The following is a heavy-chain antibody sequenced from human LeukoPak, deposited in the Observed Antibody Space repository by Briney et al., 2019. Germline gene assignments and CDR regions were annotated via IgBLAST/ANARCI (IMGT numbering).Heavy chain of an antibody. J-gene: IGHJ6*03. CDR1: GYTFTSYD. Sequence: GASVKVSCKASGYTFTSYDINWVRQATRQGLEWMGWISPNSGGTNYAQKFQGRVTMTRDTSINTAYMELSRPRSDDTAVYYCAREPYDSGSFRTDYYYMDVWGKGTTVTISS. D-gene: IGHD3-10*01. V-gene: IGHV1-2*02. CDR3: AREPYDSGSFRTDYYYMDV. CDR2: ISPNSGGT.